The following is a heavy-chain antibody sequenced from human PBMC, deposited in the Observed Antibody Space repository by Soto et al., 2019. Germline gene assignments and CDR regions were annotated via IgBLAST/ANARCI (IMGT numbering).Heavy chain of an antibody. J-gene: IGHJ6*02. V-gene: IGHV1-8*01. D-gene: IGHD3-3*01. Sequence: ASVKVSCKASGYTFTNFGISWVRQAPGQGLEWMGIINPSGGSTGYAQKFQGRVTMTRNTSISTAYMELSSLRSEDTAVYYCARVLSWASYYDFWSGYYNYYYYGMDVWGQGTAVTVSS. CDR1: GYTFTNFG. CDR3: ARVLSWASYYDFWSGYYNYYYYGMDV. CDR2: INPSGGST.